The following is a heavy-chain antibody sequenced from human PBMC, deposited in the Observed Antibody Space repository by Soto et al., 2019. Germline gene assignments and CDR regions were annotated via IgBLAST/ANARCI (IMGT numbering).Heavy chain of an antibody. J-gene: IGHJ4*02. CDR2: IYYSGST. Sequence: SETLSLTCTVSGGSVSSGSYYWSWIRQPPGKGLEWIGYIYYSGSTNYNPSLKSRVTISVDTSKNQFSLKLSSVTAADTAVYYCARDYYDSSGYRKFDYWGQGTLVTVSS. D-gene: IGHD3-22*01. CDR1: GGSVSSGSYY. CDR3: ARDYYDSSGYRKFDY. V-gene: IGHV4-61*01.